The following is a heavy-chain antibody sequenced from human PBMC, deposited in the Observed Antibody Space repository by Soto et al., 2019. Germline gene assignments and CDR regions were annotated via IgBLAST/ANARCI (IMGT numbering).Heavy chain of an antibody. CDR2: ISSSSSYI. V-gene: IGHV3-21*01. D-gene: IGHD3-22*01. CDR3: ARDNGPNQQYYYDSSGSLDY. J-gene: IGHJ4*02. Sequence: GGSLRLSCAASGFTFSSYSMNWVRQAPGKGLEWFSSISSSSSYIYYADSVKGRFTISRDNAKNSLCLQMNSLRAEDTAVYYCARDNGPNQQYYYDSSGSLDYWGQGTLVTVSS. CDR1: GFTFSSYS.